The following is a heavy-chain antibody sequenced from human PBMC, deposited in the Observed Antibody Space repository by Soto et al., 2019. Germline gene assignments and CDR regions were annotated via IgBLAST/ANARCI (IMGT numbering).Heavy chain of an antibody. D-gene: IGHD6-6*01. Sequence: ASVKVSCKASGYTFTSNGISWVRQAPGQGLEWMGWISGYTGDTDYAQKFQGRVTMTTDTSTSTAYMEVRSLRPDDTAVYYCARDKPQQIVGYNYYYGLDVWGQGTTVTVSS. CDR3: ARDKPQQIVGYNYYYGLDV. CDR1: GYTFTSNG. J-gene: IGHJ6*02. CDR2: ISGYTGDT. V-gene: IGHV1-18*04.